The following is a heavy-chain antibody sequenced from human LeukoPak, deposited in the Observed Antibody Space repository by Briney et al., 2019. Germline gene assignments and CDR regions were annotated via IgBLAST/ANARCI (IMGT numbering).Heavy chain of an antibody. V-gene: IGHV3-33*01. CDR3: VRDRSARYFDF. CDR2: IWYDGSNQ. D-gene: IGHD3-3*01. CDR1: GFTFRNHG. Sequence: GGSLRLSCAASGFTFRNHGMYWVRQAPGKGLEWVAIIWYDGSNQYYGDSVKGRFTISRDNSKNMLYLQMNSLRAEDTALYYCVRDRSARYFDFWGRGTLVTVS. J-gene: IGHJ2*01.